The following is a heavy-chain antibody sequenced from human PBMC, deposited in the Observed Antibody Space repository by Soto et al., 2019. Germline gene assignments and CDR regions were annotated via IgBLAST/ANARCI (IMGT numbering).Heavy chain of an antibody. V-gene: IGHV3-11*01. J-gene: IGHJ4*02. CDR2: ISNTGTTL. Sequence: QVQLVESGGGLVKPGGSLRLSCGASGFTFSDYYMTWIRQAPGKGLEWLSYISNTGTTLYYADSLKGRFTISRDNAKNSLYLQMNSLRAEDTAGYFCARFHHRGYNDHWGQGTLVPVSS. D-gene: IGHD5-12*01. CDR1: GFTFSDYY. CDR3: ARFHHRGYNDH.